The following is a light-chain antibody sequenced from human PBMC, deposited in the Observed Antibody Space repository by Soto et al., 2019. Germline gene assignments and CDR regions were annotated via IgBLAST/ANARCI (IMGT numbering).Light chain of an antibody. Sequence: DIVMTQSPDSLAVSLGERATINCRSSQSVLSSSDRRNYLAWYQQKPGQPVKLLIDWASTRESGVPDRFSGSGAGTDFTLTISSLQAEDVAVYYCQQYYATPITFGQGTKLEIK. CDR2: WAS. V-gene: IGKV4-1*01. CDR1: QSVLSSSDRRNY. CDR3: QQYYATPIT. J-gene: IGKJ2*01.